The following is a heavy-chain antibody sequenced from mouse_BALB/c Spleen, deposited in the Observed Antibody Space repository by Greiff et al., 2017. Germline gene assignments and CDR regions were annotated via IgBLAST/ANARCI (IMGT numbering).Heavy chain of an antibody. Sequence: VQRVESGAELVRPGASVTLSCKASGYTFTDYEMHWVKQTPVHGLEWIGAIDPETGGTAYNQKFKGKATLTADKSSSTAYMELRSLTSEDSAVYYCTRSYGNYDYWGQGTTLTVSS. CDR3: TRSYGNYDY. J-gene: IGHJ2*01. D-gene: IGHD2-1*01. CDR2: IDPETGGT. V-gene: IGHV1-15*01. CDR1: GYTFTDYE.